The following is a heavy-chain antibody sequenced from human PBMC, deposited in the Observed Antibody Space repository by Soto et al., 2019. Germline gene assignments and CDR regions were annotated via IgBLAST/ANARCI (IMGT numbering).Heavy chain of an antibody. CDR1: GGSISSGGYS. CDR2: IYHSGST. V-gene: IGHV4-30-2*01. J-gene: IGHJ3*02. D-gene: IGHD1-1*01. Sequence: PSKSLSLTCAVSGGSISSGGYSWSWIRQPPGKGLEWIGYIYHSGSTYYNPSLKSRVTISVDRSKNQFFLKLSSVTAAATAAYYCARTTDIWGKGTIVTVSS. CDR3: ARTTDI.